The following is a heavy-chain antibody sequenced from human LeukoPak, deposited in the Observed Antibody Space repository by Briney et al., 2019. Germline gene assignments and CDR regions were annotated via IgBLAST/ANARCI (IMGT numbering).Heavy chain of an antibody. J-gene: IGHJ4*02. CDR3: ARAFQSLGGLSLPDY. V-gene: IGHV7-4-1*02. CDR1: GYSFTNYA. CDR2: IHPSTGNP. D-gene: IGHD3-16*02. Sequence: ASVKVSCKASGYSFTNYAMNWVRQAPGQGLEWMGWIHPSTGNPAYAQGFTGRFVFSLDTSVSTTYLQISSLKAEDTAVYFCARAFQSLGGLSLPDYWGQGTLVTVSS.